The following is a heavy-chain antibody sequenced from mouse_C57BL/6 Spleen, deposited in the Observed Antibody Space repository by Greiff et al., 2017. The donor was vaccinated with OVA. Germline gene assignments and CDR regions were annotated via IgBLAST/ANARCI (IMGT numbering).Heavy chain of an antibody. J-gene: IGHJ1*03. Sequence: EVQLQQSGPELVKPGASVKISCKASGYTFTDYYMNWVKQSHGKSLEWIGDINPNNGGTSYNQKFKGKATLTVDKSSSTAYMELRSLTSEDSAGYYCARRSPGIYSRGFDVWGTGTTVTVSS. D-gene: IGHD2-1*01. CDR3: ARRSPGIYSRGFDV. V-gene: IGHV1-26*01. CDR1: GYTFTDYY. CDR2: INPNNGGT.